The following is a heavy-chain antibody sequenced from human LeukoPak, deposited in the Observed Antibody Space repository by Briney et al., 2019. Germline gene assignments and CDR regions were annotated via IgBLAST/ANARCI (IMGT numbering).Heavy chain of an antibody. CDR3: AKDRPNFYEISGHYYRRDGDS. Sequence: GGTLTLSCAASGFTFYMYAMSWVRQAPGKGLEWVASMCDTAGCTFYPDSVKGRFTISTYNSKNFLYLKIMSLRATDTATYYCAKDRPNFYEISGHYYRRDGDSWGQGTLVTVSS. CDR2: MCDTAGCT. D-gene: IGHD3-22*01. J-gene: IGHJ5*01. V-gene: IGHV3-23*01. CDR1: GFTFYMYA.